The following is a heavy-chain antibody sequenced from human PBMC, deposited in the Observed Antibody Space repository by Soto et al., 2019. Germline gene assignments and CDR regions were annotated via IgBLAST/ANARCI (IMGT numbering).Heavy chain of an antibody. D-gene: IGHD5-18*01. Sequence: SETLSLTCTVSGGSVSSYSWTWVRQPPGQGLEWIGYVYYSGSTQYTPSLKSRVTISLDTSKNQFSLKLTSVTAADTAMYFCASSPPAMVAPNIWGQGTLVTVSS. CDR1: GGSVSSYS. V-gene: IGHV4-59*02. J-gene: IGHJ4*02. CDR3: ASSPPAMVAPNI. CDR2: VYYSGST.